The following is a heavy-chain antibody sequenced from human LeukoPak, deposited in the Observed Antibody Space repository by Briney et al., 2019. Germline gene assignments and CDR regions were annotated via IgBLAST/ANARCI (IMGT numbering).Heavy chain of an antibody. D-gene: IGHD4-11*01. Sequence: SETLSLTCTVSGGSISSYYWSWIRQPPGKGLEWIGYIYYSGSTNYNPSLKSRVTISVDTSKNQFSLKLSSVTAADTAVYYCASTTVTTYYYYMDVWGKGTTVTVSS. CDR3: ASTTVTTYYYYMDV. CDR2: IYYSGST. CDR1: GGSISSYY. V-gene: IGHV4-59*01. J-gene: IGHJ6*03.